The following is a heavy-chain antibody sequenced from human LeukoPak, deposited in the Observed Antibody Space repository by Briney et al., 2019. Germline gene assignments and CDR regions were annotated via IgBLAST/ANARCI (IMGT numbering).Heavy chain of an antibody. CDR3: AKDPYGTRYFDY. Sequence: GGSLRLSCAASGFTFSSYGMHWVRQAPGKGLEWVAFIRYDGSNKYYADSVKGRFTISRDNSKNTLYLQMNSLKAEDTAVYYCAKDPYGTRYFDYWGQGTLVTVSS. CDR2: IRYDGSNK. CDR1: GFTFSSYG. V-gene: IGHV3-30*02. D-gene: IGHD2-2*01. J-gene: IGHJ4*02.